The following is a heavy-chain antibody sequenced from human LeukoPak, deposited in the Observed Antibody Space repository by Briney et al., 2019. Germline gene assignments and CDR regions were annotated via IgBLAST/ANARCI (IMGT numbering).Heavy chain of an antibody. J-gene: IGHJ6*02. CDR1: GLTLDKYW. CDR2: IRQNGREK. D-gene: IGHD2/OR15-2a*01. V-gene: IGHV3-7*03. CDR3: ARGQFFYGWGMDV. Sequence: GGSLRLSCVASGLTLDKYWMTWVRQIPGKRLEWVANIRQNGREKDLVDSVKGRFTISRDDATSSVFLQMNNVRVEDTAIYYCARGQFFYGWGMDVWGQGTTVTVS.